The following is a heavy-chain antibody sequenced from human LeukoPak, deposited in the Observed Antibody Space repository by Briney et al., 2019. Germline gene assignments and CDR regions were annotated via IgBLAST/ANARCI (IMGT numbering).Heavy chain of an antibody. Sequence: PSETLSFTCTVSGGSISSSSYYWGWIRQPPGKGLEWIGSIYYSGSTYYNPSLKSRVTISVDTSKNQFSLKLSSVTAADTAVYYCARGLPKICSGGSCYGMDVWGQGTTVTVSS. D-gene: IGHD2-15*01. V-gene: IGHV4-39*07. J-gene: IGHJ6*02. CDR2: IYYSGST. CDR3: ARGLPKICSGGSCYGMDV. CDR1: GGSISSSSYY.